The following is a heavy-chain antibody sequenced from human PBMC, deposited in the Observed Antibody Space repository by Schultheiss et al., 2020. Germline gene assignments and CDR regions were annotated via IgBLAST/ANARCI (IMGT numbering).Heavy chain of an antibody. CDR2: IYYSGST. D-gene: IGHD3-10*01. J-gene: IGHJ4*02. V-gene: IGHV4-39*07. CDR1: GGSISSSSYY. CDR3: ARASGEGFDN. Sequence: SETLSLTCTVSGGSISSSSYYWGWIRQPPGKGLEWIGSIYYSGSTYYNPSLKSRVSISAETSKNQFSLKLSSVTAADTAVYYCARASGEGFDNWGQGTLVTVSS.